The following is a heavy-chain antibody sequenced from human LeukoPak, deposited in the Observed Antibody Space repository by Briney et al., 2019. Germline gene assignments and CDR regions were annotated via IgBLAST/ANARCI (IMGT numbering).Heavy chain of an antibody. Sequence: SETLSLTCAVYGGSFSGYYWSWIRQPPGKGLEWIGEINHSGSTNHNPSLKSRVTISVDTSKNQFSLKLSSVTAADTAVYYCARSDIHIPDVWGKGTTVTVSS. V-gene: IGHV4-34*01. CDR3: ARSDIHIPDV. D-gene: IGHD3-9*01. CDR1: GGSFSGYY. CDR2: INHSGST. J-gene: IGHJ6*04.